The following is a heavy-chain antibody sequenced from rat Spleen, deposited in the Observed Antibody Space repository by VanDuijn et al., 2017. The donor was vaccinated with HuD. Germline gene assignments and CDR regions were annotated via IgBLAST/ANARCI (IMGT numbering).Heavy chain of an antibody. V-gene: IGHV5-29*01. J-gene: IGHJ1*01. CDR3: ARRANYWYFDF. CDR1: VFTFSAYS. Sequence: EVQLVESGGGLVQPGRSLKLSCAASVFTFSAYSVAWVRQAPTMAQEWVATITHADRSGHSSTYYRDSVKGRFTISRDNAKSTLCLQMASLKSEETATYYCARRANYWYFDFWGPGTMVTVSS. CDR2: ITHADRSGHSST.